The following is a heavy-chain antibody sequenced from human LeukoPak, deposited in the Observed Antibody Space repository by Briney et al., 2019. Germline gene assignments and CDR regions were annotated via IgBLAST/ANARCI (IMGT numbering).Heavy chain of an antibody. Sequence: PGGSLRLSCAASGFTFSSYWMSWVRQAPGKGLEWVANIKQDGSEKYYVDSVKGRFTISRDNAKNSLYLQMNSLRAEDTAVYYCARVGTYYYDSSGYFDYWGQGTLVTVSS. D-gene: IGHD3-22*01. CDR2: IKQDGSEK. CDR3: ARVGTYYYDSSGYFDY. V-gene: IGHV3-7*01. J-gene: IGHJ4*02. CDR1: GFTFSSYW.